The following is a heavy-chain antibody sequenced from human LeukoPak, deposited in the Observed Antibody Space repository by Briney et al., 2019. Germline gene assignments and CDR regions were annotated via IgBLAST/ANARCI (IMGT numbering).Heavy chain of an antibody. CDR3: ARDGPRLPSAYYYGMDV. Sequence: SETLSLTCTVSGGSISSYYWSWIRQPPGKGLEWIGYIYYSGSTTYNPSLKSRVTISVDTSKNQFSLKLSSVTAADTAVYYCARDGPRLPSAYYYGMDVWGQGTTVTVSS. CDR1: GGSISSYY. CDR2: IYYSGST. D-gene: IGHD5-12*01. V-gene: IGHV4-59*01. J-gene: IGHJ6*02.